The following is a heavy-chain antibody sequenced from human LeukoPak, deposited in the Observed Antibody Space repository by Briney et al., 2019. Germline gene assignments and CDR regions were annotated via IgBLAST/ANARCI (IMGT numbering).Heavy chain of an antibody. CDR2: IYTSGST. V-gene: IGHV4-4*07. CDR1: GGSISSYY. Sequence: SETLSLTCTVPGGSISSYYWSWIRQPAGKGLEWIGRIYTSGSTNYNPSLKSRVTMSVDTSKNQFSLKLSSVTAADTAVYYCARDRSYDFWSGYFFDYWGQGTLVTVSS. J-gene: IGHJ4*02. CDR3: ARDRSYDFWSGYFFDY. D-gene: IGHD3-3*01.